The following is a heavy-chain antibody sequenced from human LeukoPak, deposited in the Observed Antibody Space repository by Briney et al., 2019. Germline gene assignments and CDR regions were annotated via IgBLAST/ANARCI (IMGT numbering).Heavy chain of an antibody. D-gene: IGHD3-10*01. V-gene: IGHV1-2*02. J-gene: IGHJ3*02. Sequence: GASVKVSCKASGYTFTGYYMHWVRQAPGQGLEWMGWINPNSGGTNYAQKFQGSVTMTRDTSISTAYMELSRLRSDDTAVYYCASYGGSGSYSYAFDIWGQGTMVTVSS. CDR3: ASYGGSGSYSYAFDI. CDR1: GYTFTGYY. CDR2: INPNSGGT.